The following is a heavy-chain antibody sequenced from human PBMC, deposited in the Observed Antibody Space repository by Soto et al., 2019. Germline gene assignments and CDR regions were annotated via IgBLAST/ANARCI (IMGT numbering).Heavy chain of an antibody. CDR1: GFSFSSFN. D-gene: IGHD1-1*01. Sequence: EVQLVESGGGLVKPGGSLRLSCAASGFSFSSFNMNWVRQAPGKGLEWVSSIDTSSTYIYYAHSVTGRFTISRDNAKKSVYLQMHCLRAEDTAVYYCAIETGSCIWNVALIEVWGHGTSVTVSS. V-gene: IGHV3-21*02. CDR3: AIETGSCIWNVALIEV. CDR2: IDTSSTYI. J-gene: IGHJ6*02.